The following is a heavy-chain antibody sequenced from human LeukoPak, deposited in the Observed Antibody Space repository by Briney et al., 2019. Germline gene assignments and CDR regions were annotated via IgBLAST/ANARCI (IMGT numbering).Heavy chain of an antibody. D-gene: IGHD1-1*01. J-gene: IGHJ3*02. CDR3: ARDSSGAWYNWNDFKARSAGDAFDI. Sequence: SVKVSCKASGGTFSSYAISWVRQAPGQGLEWMGGIIPIFGTANYAQKFQGRVTITADESTSTAYMELSSLRSEDTAVYYCARDSSGAWYNWNDFKARSAGDAFDIWGQGTMVTVSS. CDR2: IIPIFGTA. V-gene: IGHV1-69*13. CDR1: GGTFSSYA.